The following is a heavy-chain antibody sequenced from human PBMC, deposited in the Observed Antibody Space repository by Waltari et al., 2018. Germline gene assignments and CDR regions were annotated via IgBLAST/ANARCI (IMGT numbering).Heavy chain of an antibody. CDR1: GYSFTTYY. V-gene: IGHV1-2*06. CDR2: INPNIGAT. CDR3: ARDLSWYFYMDI. J-gene: IGHJ6*03. Sequence: QVQLVQTGAEVKKPGASVKVSCKASGYSFTTYYIHWVRQVPGQGLEWMGRINPNIGATNYAQMFQGRVTLTRDTAINTAYMELRVLRFDDTAVYFCARDLSWYFYMDIWGKGTAVTISS.